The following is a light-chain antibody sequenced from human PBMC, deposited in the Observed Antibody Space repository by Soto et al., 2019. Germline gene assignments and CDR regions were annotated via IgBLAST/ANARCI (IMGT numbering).Light chain of an antibody. V-gene: IGLV2-14*01. CDR2: DVS. CDR1: SSDVGGYNY. Sequence: QSVLTQPASVSGSPGQSITISCTGTSSDVGGYNYVSWYQQHPGKAPKLMIYDVSNRPSGVSNRFSGSKSDNTASLTISGLQAEDEADYYCRSYTSSSSNYVFGTGTKVTVL. CDR3: RSYTSSSSNYV. J-gene: IGLJ1*01.